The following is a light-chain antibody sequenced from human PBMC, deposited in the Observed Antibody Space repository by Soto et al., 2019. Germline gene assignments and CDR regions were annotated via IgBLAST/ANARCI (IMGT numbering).Light chain of an antibody. CDR3: TSSTISSTPSYV. Sequence: QSALTQPPSVSGSPGQSVTISCTGTSSDVGSHNRVSWYQQPPGTAPKLMIYLVSNRPSGVPDRFSGSKSGNTASLTISGLQPEDEADYYCTSSTISSTPSYVFGTGTKLTVL. J-gene: IGLJ1*01. V-gene: IGLV2-18*02. CDR1: SSDVGSHNR. CDR2: LVS.